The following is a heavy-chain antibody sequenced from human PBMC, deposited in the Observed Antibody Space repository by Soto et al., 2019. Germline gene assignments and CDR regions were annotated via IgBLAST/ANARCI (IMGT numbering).Heavy chain of an antibody. J-gene: IGHJ6*02. Sequence: ASVKVSCKASGYTFTGYYMHWVRQAPGQGLEWMGWINPNSGGTNYAQKFQGRVTMTRDTSISTAYMELSRLRSDDTAVYYCARTHYDILTGHPYYYYGMDVWGQGTTVTVSS. CDR3: ARTHYDILTGHPYYYYGMDV. CDR2: INPNSGGT. CDR1: GYTFTGYY. D-gene: IGHD3-9*01. V-gene: IGHV1-2*02.